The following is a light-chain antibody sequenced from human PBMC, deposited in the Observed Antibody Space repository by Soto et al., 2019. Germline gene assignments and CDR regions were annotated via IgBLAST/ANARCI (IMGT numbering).Light chain of an antibody. V-gene: IGLV2-14*01. J-gene: IGLJ1*01. Sequence: QSALTQPASVSGSPGQSITISCTGTSSDVGGYNYVSWYQQQSGKAPKLRIHEASNRPSGVSNRFSGSKSGNTASLAISGLQAEDEADYYCSSYTSSRAYVFGIGTKVTV. CDR1: SSDVGGYNY. CDR2: EAS. CDR3: SSYTSSRAYV.